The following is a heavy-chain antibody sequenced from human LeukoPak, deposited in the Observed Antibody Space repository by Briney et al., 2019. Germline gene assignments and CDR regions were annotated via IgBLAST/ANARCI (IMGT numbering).Heavy chain of an antibody. Sequence: GGSLRLSCSASGFRFSAYAMHWVRQAPGEGLEYVSAISPNGDITYYADSVRGRFSISRDNTKNTLYLQMSSLRAEDTAVYYCVPKGTEGYWGQGTLVTVSS. CDR1: GFRFSAYA. CDR3: VPKGTEGY. CDR2: ISPNGDIT. J-gene: IGHJ4*02. V-gene: IGHV3-64D*06.